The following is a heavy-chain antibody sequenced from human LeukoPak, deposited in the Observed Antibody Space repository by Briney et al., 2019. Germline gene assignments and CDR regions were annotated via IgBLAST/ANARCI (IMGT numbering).Heavy chain of an antibody. V-gene: IGHV3-7*01. CDR1: GFSISNYW. J-gene: IGHJ2*01. Sequence: GGSLRLSCVASGFSISNYWITWVRQAPGKGLEWVANIKQDGSEKNYVDSVKGRFTSSRDNAKNSLYLQMNRLRVEDTAVYYCARGYWNFGLWGRGTQVTVSS. CDR2: IKQDGSEK. CDR3: ARGYWNFGL.